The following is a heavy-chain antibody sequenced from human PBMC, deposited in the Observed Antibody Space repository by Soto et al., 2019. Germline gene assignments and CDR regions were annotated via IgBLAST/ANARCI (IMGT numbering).Heavy chain of an antibody. J-gene: IGHJ4*02. CDR1: GVTFAHAW. Sequence: EVQLVESGGGLVEPGGSLKISCGTSGVTFAHAWMNWVRQAPGKGLQWVGRITSKSDGGTPDYAAPVKGRFTISRDDSENKVFLQMTSLNIEDTAVYFCTAAYGDYASDYWGQGTLVVFSS. V-gene: IGHV3-15*01. CDR2: ITSKSDGGTP. D-gene: IGHD2-2*01. CDR3: TAAYGDYASDY.